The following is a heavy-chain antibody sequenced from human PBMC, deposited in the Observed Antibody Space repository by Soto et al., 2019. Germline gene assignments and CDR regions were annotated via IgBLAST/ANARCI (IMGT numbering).Heavy chain of an antibody. Sequence: AGSLRLSCAASGFTFSSYGMHWVRQAPGKGLEWVAVIWYDGSNKYYADSVKGRFTISRDNSKNTLYLQMNSLRAEDTAVYYCARDPSPNYYDSSGYYPCYWGQGTLVTVSS. J-gene: IGHJ4*02. V-gene: IGHV3-33*01. CDR3: ARDPSPNYYDSSGYYPCY. CDR2: IWYDGSNK. D-gene: IGHD3-22*01. CDR1: GFTFSSYG.